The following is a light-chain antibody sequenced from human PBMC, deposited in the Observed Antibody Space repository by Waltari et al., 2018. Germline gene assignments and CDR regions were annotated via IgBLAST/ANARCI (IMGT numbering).Light chain of an antibody. CDR1: SSDVGGFDY. V-gene: IGLV2-8*01. CDR2: EVS. CDR3: SSFAGSSQML. Sequence: QSALTQPPSASGSPGQSVTIPCTGTSSDVGGFDYVSWYQQHPGKVPRLMIYEVSKRPSGVPVRFSGSKSGNTASLTVSGLQVEDEADYYCSSFAGSSQMLFGGGTKLTVL. J-gene: IGLJ2*01.